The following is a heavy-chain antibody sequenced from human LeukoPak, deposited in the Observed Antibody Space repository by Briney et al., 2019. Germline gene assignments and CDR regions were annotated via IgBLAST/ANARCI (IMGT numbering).Heavy chain of an antibody. D-gene: IGHD2-2*01. CDR1: GGSISSSNW. V-gene: IGHV4-4*02. J-gene: IGHJ5*02. CDR3: ASRDIVVVPAAIDP. Sequence: SETLSLTCAVSGGSISSSNWWRWVRQPPGKGLEWIGEIYDSGSANYNPSLKSRVTISVDKSKNQFSLKLSSVTAADTAVYYCASRDIVVVPAAIDPWGQGTLVTVSS. CDR2: IYDSGSA.